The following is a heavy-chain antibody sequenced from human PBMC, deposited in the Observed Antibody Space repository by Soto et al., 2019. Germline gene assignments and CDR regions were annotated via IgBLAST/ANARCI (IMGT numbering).Heavy chain of an antibody. D-gene: IGHD3-10*01. V-gene: IGHV3-23*01. CDR3: ARVRFGELV. J-gene: IGHJ4*02. Sequence: EVQLLESGGGFVQPGGSLRLSCAASGFTFSSYAMSWVCQAPGKGLEWVSIIGVGGGDRFYPESVKGRFTISRDNSRETRYLEMNSLSDEDTAVYYCARVRFGELVWGQGTLVTGSS. CDR2: IGVGGGDR. CDR1: GFTFSSYA.